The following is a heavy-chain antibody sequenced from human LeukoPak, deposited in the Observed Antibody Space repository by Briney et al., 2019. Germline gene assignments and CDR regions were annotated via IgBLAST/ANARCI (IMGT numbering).Heavy chain of an antibody. J-gene: IGHJ4*02. CDR1: GFTFSSYA. Sequence: GSLRLSCAASGFTFSSYAMSWVRQAPEKGLELVSAISGSGGSTYYADSVKGRFTISRDNSKNTLYLQMNSLRAEDTAVYYCAKAADIVATAYYFDYWGQGTLVTVSS. CDR2: ISGSGGST. D-gene: IGHD5-12*01. V-gene: IGHV3-23*01. CDR3: AKAADIVATAYYFDY.